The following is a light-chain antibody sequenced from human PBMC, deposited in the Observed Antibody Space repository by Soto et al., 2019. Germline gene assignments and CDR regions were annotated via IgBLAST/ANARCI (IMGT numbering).Light chain of an antibody. CDR3: SSYVGSNNVV. Sequence: QSALTQPPSASGSPGQSVTISCTGTSSDVGSYNYVSWFQQHPGKAPKLMIYEVSKRPSGVTDRFSGSKSGNTASLTVSGLQAEDEADYYCSSYVGSNNVVVGGGTKLTVL. CDR2: EVS. J-gene: IGLJ2*01. CDR1: SSDVGSYNY. V-gene: IGLV2-8*01.